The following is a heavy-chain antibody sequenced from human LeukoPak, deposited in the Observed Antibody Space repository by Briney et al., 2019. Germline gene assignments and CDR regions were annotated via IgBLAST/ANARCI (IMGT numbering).Heavy chain of an antibody. CDR2: ISSSGSTI. Sequence: GGSLRLSCAASGFTFSDYYMSWIRQAPGKGLEWVSYISSSGSTIYYADSVKGRFTISRDNAKNSLYLQMNSLRAEDTAVYYCASLSATYGDPTYYFDYWGQGTLVTVSS. J-gene: IGHJ4*02. CDR1: GFTFSDYY. V-gene: IGHV3-11*01. CDR3: ASLSATYGDPTYYFDY. D-gene: IGHD4-17*01.